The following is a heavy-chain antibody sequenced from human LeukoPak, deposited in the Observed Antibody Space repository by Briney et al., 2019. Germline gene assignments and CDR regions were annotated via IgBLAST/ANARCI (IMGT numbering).Heavy chain of an antibody. CDR2: IYTSGST. CDR1: GGSISSYY. D-gene: IGHD6-19*01. Sequence: KPSETLSLTCTVSGGSISSYYWSWIRQPAGKGLEWIGRIYTSGSTNYNPSLKSRVTISVDKSRNQFSLKLNSVTAADTAVYYCAKGGSSGWLVDYWGQGILVTVSS. J-gene: IGHJ4*02. CDR3: AKGGSSGWLVDY. V-gene: IGHV4-4*07.